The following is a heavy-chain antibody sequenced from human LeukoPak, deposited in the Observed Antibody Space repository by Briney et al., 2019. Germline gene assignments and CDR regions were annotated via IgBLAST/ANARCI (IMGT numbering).Heavy chain of an antibody. Sequence: PGASLRLSCAASGFTFSSYAMSWVRQAPGKGLEWVSAISGSGGSTYYADSVKGRFTISRDNSKNTLYLQMNSLRAEDTAVHYCAKGEHIVVVTATFDYWGQGTLVTVSS. V-gene: IGHV3-23*01. D-gene: IGHD2-21*02. CDR2: ISGSGGST. J-gene: IGHJ4*02. CDR3: AKGEHIVVVTATFDY. CDR1: GFTFSSYA.